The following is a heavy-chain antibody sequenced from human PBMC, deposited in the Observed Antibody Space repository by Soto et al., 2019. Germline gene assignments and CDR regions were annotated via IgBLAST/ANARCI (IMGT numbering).Heavy chain of an antibody. CDR2: IYDSGST. CDR3: ARGSSSYYDYGMDV. J-gene: IGHJ6*02. Sequence: QLQLQESGSGLVRPSQTLSLTCTVSGDSISRGGYAWTWIRQPPGKAPEWIGNIYDSGSTSYKPSLKSRVNMSVDRSKNQFSLKLTSVTAADTAVYFCARGSSSYYDYGMDVWGQGPTVTVSS. CDR1: GDSISRGGYA. D-gene: IGHD6-6*01. V-gene: IGHV4-30-2*01.